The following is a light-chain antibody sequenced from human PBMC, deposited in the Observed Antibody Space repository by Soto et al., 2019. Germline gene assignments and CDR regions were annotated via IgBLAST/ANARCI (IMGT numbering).Light chain of an antibody. CDR1: SSDVGSYNL. J-gene: IGLJ1*01. CDR2: EVS. Sequence: QSALTQPASVSGSPGQSITISCTGTSSDVGSYNLVSWYQQHPGKAPKLMIYEVSKRPSGVSNRFSGSKSGNTASLTISGLQAEDEADYYCCSYAGSSTLVFGTGNKVTVL. CDR3: CSYAGSSTLV. V-gene: IGLV2-23*02.